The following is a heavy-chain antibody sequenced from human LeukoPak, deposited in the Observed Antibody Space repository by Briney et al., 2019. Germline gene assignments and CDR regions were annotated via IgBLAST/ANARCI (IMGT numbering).Heavy chain of an antibody. V-gene: IGHV3-53*01. CDR2: IYSGGSGGST. Sequence: GGSLRLSCAASGFIVNNYYMSWVRQAPGKGLEWVSVIYSGGSGGSTFYADSVKGRFTISRDNSKNTLYLQMNSLRAEDTAVYYCARDRSDYYDSGSYAPPYYGMDVWGQGTTVTVSS. CDR1: GFIVNNYY. D-gene: IGHD3-10*01. J-gene: IGHJ6*02. CDR3: ARDRSDYYDSGSYAPPYYGMDV.